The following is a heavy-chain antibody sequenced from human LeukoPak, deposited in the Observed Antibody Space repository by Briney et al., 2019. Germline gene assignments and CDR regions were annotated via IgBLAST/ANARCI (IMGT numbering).Heavy chain of an antibody. CDR2: IKSESDGSNT. CDR3: ARDMTTVTSVYYYYYYMDV. CDR1: GFTLSSYW. D-gene: IGHD4-17*01. V-gene: IGHV3-74*01. Sequence: GGSLRLSCEVSGFTLSSYWMHWVRQAPGKGLVWVSRIKSESDGSNTGYADSVKGRFTISRDNAKNTLYLQMNSLRAEDTAVYYCARDMTTVTSVYYYYYYMDVWGKGTTVTISS. J-gene: IGHJ6*03.